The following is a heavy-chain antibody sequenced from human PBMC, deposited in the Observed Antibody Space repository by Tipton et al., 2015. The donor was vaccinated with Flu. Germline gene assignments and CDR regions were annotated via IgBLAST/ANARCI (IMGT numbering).Heavy chain of an antibody. V-gene: IGHV4-59*12. CDR3: ARRDYSNYVSEPKNWFDF. CDR1: SGSIGSFY. CDR2: MYRSGNT. Sequence: TLSLTCTLSSGSIGSFYWNWIRQSPGKGLEWIANMYRSGNTYSNPSLQSRVSTSIDKSKNQFSLKLTSVTAADTAIYYCARRDYSNYVSEPKNWFDFWGQGTLVTVSS. J-gene: IGHJ5*01. D-gene: IGHD4-11*01.